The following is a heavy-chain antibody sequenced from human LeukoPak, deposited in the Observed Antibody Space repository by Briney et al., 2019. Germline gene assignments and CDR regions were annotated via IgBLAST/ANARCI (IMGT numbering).Heavy chain of an antibody. D-gene: IGHD3-22*01. CDR2: INPNSGGT. Sequence: ASVKVSCKASGYTFTGYYMHWVRQAPGQGLEWMGWINPNSGGTNYAQKFQGRVTMTRDTSISTAYMELSRLRSDDTAVYYCARDLVRTTYYYDSGGYRYYYYYGMDVWGQGTTVTVSS. CDR1: GYTFTGYY. V-gene: IGHV1-2*02. J-gene: IGHJ6*02. CDR3: ARDLVRTTYYYDSGGYRYYYYYGMDV.